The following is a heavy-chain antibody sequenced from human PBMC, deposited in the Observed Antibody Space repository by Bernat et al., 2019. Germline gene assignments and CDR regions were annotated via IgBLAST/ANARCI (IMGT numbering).Heavy chain of an antibody. J-gene: IGHJ4*02. V-gene: IGHV3-7*01. CDR1: GFTFSSVW. Sequence: EVQLVESGGGLVQPGGSLRLSCAASGFTFSSVWMSWVRQVPGKGLEWVANIKQDGREKFYVDSVKGRFTISRDNAKTSLYLQMNSLRAEDTAVYYCARVPGVERYFDYWGQGTLVTVSS. D-gene: IGHD1-1*01. CDR2: IKQDGREK. CDR3: ARVPGVERYFDY.